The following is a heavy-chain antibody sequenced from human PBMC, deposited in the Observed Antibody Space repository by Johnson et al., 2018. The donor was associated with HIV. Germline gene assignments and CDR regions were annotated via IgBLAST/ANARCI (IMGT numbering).Heavy chain of an antibody. CDR3: ARGNTWYSSYDALDI. CDR1: GFTFSNAW. V-gene: IGHV3-15*01. Sequence: VQLVESGGGLVKPGGSLRLSCAASGFTFSNAWMSWVRQAPGKGLEWVGRIKSKTDGGTTDYAAPVKGRFTISRDNSKNTLYLQMNSLRVEDTALYYCARGNTWYSSYDALDIWGQGTMVTVSS. D-gene: IGHD6-13*01. CDR2: IKSKTDGGTT. J-gene: IGHJ3*02.